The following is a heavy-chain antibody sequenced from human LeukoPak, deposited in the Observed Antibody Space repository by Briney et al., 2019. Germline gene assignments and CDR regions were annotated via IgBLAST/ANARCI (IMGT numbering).Heavy chain of an antibody. CDR1: GFTFSSYA. V-gene: IGHV3-23*01. CDR2: ISGSGGST. CDR3: VKDLLRTTSLLHYFDY. Sequence: GGSLRLSCAASGFTFSSYALSWVRQAPGKGLEWVSAISGSGGSTYYADSVKGRFTISRDNSKNTLYLQMNSLRAEDTAVYSCVKDLLRTTSLLHYFDYWGQGTLVTVSS. D-gene: IGHD2-15*01. J-gene: IGHJ4*02.